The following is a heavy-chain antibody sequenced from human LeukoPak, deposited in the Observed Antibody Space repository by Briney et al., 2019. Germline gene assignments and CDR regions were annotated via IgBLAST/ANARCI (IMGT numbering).Heavy chain of an antibody. CDR1: GFSFRSYG. D-gene: IGHD2/OR15-2a*01. V-gene: IGHV3-74*01. CDR3: TRGGTTFDP. Sequence: GGSLRLSCAASGFSFRSYGMHWVRLPPGKGLVWVSRIDTDGSSTAYADSVKGRFTISRDNAKNTLYLQMYSLRAEDTAIYYCTRGGTTFDPWGQGTLVTVSS. J-gene: IGHJ5*02. CDR2: IDTDGSST.